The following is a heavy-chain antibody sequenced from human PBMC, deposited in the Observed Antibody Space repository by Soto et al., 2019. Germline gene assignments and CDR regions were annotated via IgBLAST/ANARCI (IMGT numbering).Heavy chain of an antibody. CDR3: ARHVPAAGYYYGMDV. V-gene: IGHV1-69*12. CDR2: IIPIFGTA. CDR1: GGTFSSYA. J-gene: IGHJ6*02. Sequence: QVQLVQSGAEVKKPGSSVKVSCKASGGTFSSYAISWVRQAPGQGLEWMGGIIPIFGTANYAQKFQGRVTITAEESASTAYMELSSLRSEDTAVYYWARHVPAAGYYYGMDVWGQGTTVTVSS. D-gene: IGHD2-2*01.